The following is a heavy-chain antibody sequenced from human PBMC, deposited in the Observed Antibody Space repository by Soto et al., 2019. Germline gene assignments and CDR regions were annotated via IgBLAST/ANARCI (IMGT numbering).Heavy chain of an antibody. Sequence: SETLSLTCAVPGGSISSGGYSWSWIRQPPGKGLEWIGYIYQSGSTYYNPSLKSRVTISVDRSRNQFSLKLSSVTAADTAVYFCATQSYSNSGAYYYYAMDVWGQGTTVTVSS. CDR1: GGSISSGGYS. J-gene: IGHJ6*02. V-gene: IGHV4-30-2*01. CDR3: ATQSYSNSGAYYYYAMDV. D-gene: IGHD4-4*01. CDR2: IYQSGST.